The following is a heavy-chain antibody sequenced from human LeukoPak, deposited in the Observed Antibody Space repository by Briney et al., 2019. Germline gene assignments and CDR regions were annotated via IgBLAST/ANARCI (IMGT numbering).Heavy chain of an antibody. D-gene: IGHD2-2*02. Sequence: KPSETLSLTCAVYGGSFSGYYWSWIRQPPGKGLEWIGEINHSGSTNYNPSLKSRVTISVDTSKNQFSLKLSSVTAADTAVYYCARFSSDCSSTSCYTGSGDYWGQGTLVTVSS. CDR3: ARFSSDCSSTSCYTGSGDY. CDR1: GGSFSGYY. CDR2: INHSGST. J-gene: IGHJ4*02. V-gene: IGHV4-34*01.